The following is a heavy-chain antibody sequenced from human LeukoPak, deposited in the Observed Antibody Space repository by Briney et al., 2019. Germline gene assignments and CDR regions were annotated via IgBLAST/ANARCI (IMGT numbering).Heavy chain of an antibody. D-gene: IGHD2-15*01. V-gene: IGHV4-59*01. J-gene: IGHJ5*02. Sequence: SETLSLTCIVSGGSISNYYWSWIRQPPGKGLEYIGYIYYSGSTSYNPSLKSRVTISVDMSKNQFSLKLSSVTAADTAVYYCARGGNCSGGSCYSDRGWFDPWGQGTLVTVSS. CDR3: ARGGNCSGGSCYSDRGWFDP. CDR2: IYYSGST. CDR1: GGSISNYY.